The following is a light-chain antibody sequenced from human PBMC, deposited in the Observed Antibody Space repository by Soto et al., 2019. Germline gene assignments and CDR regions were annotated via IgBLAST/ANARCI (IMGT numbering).Light chain of an antibody. J-gene: IGKJ1*01. CDR1: HSVSSN. Sequence: IVMTQSPVTLSVSPGERATLSCRASHSVSSNLAWYQFKPGQPPRLLIYGASTRATGIPARFSGVGSGTEFTLTISSLQSEDFALYYCQQYNNWPPGTFGQGTKVEIK. V-gene: IGKV3D-15*01. CDR3: QQYNNWPPGT. CDR2: GAS.